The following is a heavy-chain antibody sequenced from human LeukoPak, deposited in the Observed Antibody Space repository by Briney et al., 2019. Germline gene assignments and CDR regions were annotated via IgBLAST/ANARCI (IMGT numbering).Heavy chain of an antibody. V-gene: IGHV4-39*01. J-gene: IGHJ4*02. CDR2: IYYSGST. CDR1: GGSIGSTSYS. D-gene: IGHD3-22*01. Sequence: SETLSPTCTVSGGSIGSTSYSWGWIRQPPGKGLEWIGSIYYSGSTYYNPSLKSRVTISVDTSKNQFSPELSSVTAADTAVYYCARHSSLGSGYYYWGQGTLVTVSS. CDR3: ARHSSLGSGYYY.